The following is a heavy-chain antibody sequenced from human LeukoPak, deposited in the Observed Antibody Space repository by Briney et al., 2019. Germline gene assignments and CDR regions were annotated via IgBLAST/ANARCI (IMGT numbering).Heavy chain of an antibody. Sequence: SETLSLTCTVSGGSISSYYWSWIRQPPGKGLEWIGYIYYSGSTNYNPSLKSRVTISVDTSKNQFSLKPSSVTAADTAVYYCARVGYDFWSGYSPWYYYYMDVWGKGTTVTVSS. CDR3: ARVGYDFWSGYSPWYYYYMDV. V-gene: IGHV4-59*01. J-gene: IGHJ6*03. CDR2: IYYSGST. CDR1: GGSISSYY. D-gene: IGHD3-3*01.